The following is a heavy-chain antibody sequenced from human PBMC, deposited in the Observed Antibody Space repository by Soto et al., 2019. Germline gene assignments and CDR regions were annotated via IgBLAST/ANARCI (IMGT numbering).Heavy chain of an antibody. J-gene: IGHJ4*02. CDR2: IHPGDSDT. Sequence: PGESLKISCKGAGYFFSSQWIAWVRLMPGKGLEWMGIIHPGDSDTRYSPSFQGQVTISVDGSINTAYLQSRSLEASDTAVYYCASPGQNRDRPLAFWGPGTPVTVSS. CDR1: GYFFSSQW. CDR3: ASPGQNRDRPLAF. V-gene: IGHV5-51*01. D-gene: IGHD1-1*01.